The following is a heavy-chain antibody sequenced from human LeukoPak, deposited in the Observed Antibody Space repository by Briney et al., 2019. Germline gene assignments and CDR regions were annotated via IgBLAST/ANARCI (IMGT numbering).Heavy chain of an antibody. Sequence: ASVKVSCKASGYTFTSYGISWVRQAPGQGLEWMGWISAYNGNTNYAQKPQGRVTMTTDTSTSTAYMELRSLRSDDTAVYYCARDAMFDYGDYGDFDYWGQGTLVTVSS. CDR3: ARDAMFDYGDYGDFDY. D-gene: IGHD4-17*01. CDR2: ISAYNGNT. V-gene: IGHV1-18*01. J-gene: IGHJ4*02. CDR1: GYTFTSYG.